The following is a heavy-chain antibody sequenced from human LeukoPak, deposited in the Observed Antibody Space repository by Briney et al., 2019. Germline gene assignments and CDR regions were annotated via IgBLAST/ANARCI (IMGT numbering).Heavy chain of an antibody. V-gene: IGHV3-64*01. D-gene: IGHD1-1*01. Sequence: PGGSLRLSCAASGFTFSSYPMYWVRQAPGKGLEYVSGISNDGGSTFYANSVKGRFTVSRDNSKNTLYLQMGSLRVEDMAVYYCARDLQLVNWFDPWGQGTLVTVSS. CDR2: ISNDGGST. J-gene: IGHJ5*02. CDR1: GFTFSSYP. CDR3: ARDLQLVNWFDP.